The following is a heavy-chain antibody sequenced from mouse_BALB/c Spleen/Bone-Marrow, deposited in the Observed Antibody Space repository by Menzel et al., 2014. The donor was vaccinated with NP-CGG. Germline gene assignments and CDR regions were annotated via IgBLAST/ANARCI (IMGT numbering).Heavy chain of an antibody. J-gene: IGHJ3*01. Sequence: EVNVVESGGGLVQPGGSLKLSCAASGFDFSRYWMSWVRQAPGKGLQWIGEINPDSRTINYAPSLKDKFIISRDNAKNTLYLQMSKVRSEDTALYYCQRLGYDGWFAYWGQGTLVTVSA. V-gene: IGHV4-1*02. D-gene: IGHD2-2*01. CDR1: GFDFSRYW. CDR3: QRLGYDGWFAY. CDR2: INPDSRTI.